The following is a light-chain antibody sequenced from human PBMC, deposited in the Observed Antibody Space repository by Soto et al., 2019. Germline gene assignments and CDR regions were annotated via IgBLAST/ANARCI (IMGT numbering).Light chain of an antibody. V-gene: IGKV1-8*01. J-gene: IGKJ1*01. CDR1: QGISSY. Sequence: AIRMTQSPSSFSASTGYRFTITCRASQGISSYLAWYQQKPGKAPKLLIYAASTLQSGVPSMFSGSGSGTDFTLTISCLQSEDFATYYCQQYYSYPPWTFGQGTTGDIK. CDR2: AAS. CDR3: QQYYSYPPWT.